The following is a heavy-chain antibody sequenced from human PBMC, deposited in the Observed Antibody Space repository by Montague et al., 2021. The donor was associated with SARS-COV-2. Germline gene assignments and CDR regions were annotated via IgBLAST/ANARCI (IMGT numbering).Heavy chain of an antibody. J-gene: IGHJ6*02. Sequence: SETLSLTCTVSGGSISSSSYYWGWIRQPPGKGLEWIGSIYYSGSTYYNPSLKSRVTISVDTSKNQFSLKLSSVTAAATAVYYCARLERQQLVRLSGMDVWGQGTTVTVSS. CDR3: ARLERQQLVRLSGMDV. CDR1: GGSISSSSYY. D-gene: IGHD6-13*01. V-gene: IGHV4-39*07. CDR2: IYYSGST.